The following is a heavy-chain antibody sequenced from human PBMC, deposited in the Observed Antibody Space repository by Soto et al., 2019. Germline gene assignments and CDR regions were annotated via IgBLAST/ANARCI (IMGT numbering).Heavy chain of an antibody. CDR3: VSQRTTVPTQAYFDY. D-gene: IGHD4-17*01. J-gene: IGHJ4*02. V-gene: IGHV4-39*01. CDR1: GGSVTNSSYY. Sequence: SETLSLTCTVSGGSVTNSSYYWGWIRQSPGKGLEWIGSVHYRGRSYSKSSVKSRVTISVDTSKNRFSLSLNSVTASDTAVYFCVSQRTTVPTQAYFDYWGPGALVTVSS. CDR2: VHYRGRS.